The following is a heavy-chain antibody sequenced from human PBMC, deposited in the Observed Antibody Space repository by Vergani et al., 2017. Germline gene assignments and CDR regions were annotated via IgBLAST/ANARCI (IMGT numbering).Heavy chain of an antibody. D-gene: IGHD3-3*01. CDR2: IYYSGST. Sequence: QVQLQQWGAGLLKPSETLSLTCAVYGGSISSSSYYWGWIRQPPGKGLEWIGSIYYSGSTYYNPSLKSRVTISVDTSKNQFSLKLSSVTAADTAVYYCARDFFGESHPDSNNWFDPWGQGTLVTVSS. V-gene: IGHV4-39*07. CDR3: ARDFFGESHPDSNNWFDP. J-gene: IGHJ5*02. CDR1: GGSISSSSYY.